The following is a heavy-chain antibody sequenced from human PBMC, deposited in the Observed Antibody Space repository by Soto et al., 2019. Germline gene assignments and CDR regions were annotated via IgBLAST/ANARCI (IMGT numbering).Heavy chain of an antibody. V-gene: IGHV3-30*18. D-gene: IGHD2-15*01. CDR3: AKQGLPHHNWFDP. CDR1: GFTFSSYS. CDR2: ISYDGSNK. J-gene: IGHJ5*02. Sequence: QVQLVESGGGVVQPGRSLRLSCAASGFTFSSYSIHWVRQAPGKGLEWVAVISYDGSNKYYADSVKGRFTISRDDSKNTLYLQMNSLRAEDTAVYYCAKQGLPHHNWFDPWGQGTVVTVSS.